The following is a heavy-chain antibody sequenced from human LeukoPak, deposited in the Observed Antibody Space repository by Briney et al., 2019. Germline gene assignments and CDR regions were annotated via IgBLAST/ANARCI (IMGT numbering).Heavy chain of an antibody. J-gene: IGHJ4*02. Sequence: SVKVSCKASGGTFSSYAISWVRQAPGQGLEWMGGIIPIFGTANYAQKFQGRVTITADESTSTAYMELSSLRSEDTAVYYCARSVPLLDYALDYWGQGTLVTVSS. CDR2: IIPIFGTA. V-gene: IGHV1-69*13. CDR3: ARSVPLLDYALDY. D-gene: IGHD2/OR15-2a*01. CDR1: GGTFSSYA.